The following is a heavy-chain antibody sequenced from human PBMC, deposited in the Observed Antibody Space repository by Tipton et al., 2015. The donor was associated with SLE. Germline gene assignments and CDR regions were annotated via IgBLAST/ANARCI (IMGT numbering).Heavy chain of an antibody. J-gene: IGHJ5*02. V-gene: IGHV3-23*01. CDR2: TSGSGGST. CDR1: GFTFSNYD. CDR3: AKDSLSWGSSWSPLDP. Sequence: SLRLSCAASGFTFSNYDMSWVRQAPRKGLEWVSATSGSGGSTYYADSVKGRFTISRDNSKKTLYMQMNSLRAEDTAVYYCAKDSLSWGSSWSPLDPWGQGTLVSVSS. D-gene: IGHD6-13*01.